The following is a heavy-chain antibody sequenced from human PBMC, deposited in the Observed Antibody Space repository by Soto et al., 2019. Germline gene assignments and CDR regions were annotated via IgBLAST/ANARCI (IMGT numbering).Heavy chain of an antibody. CDR1: GFTFSKAW. V-gene: IGHV3-15*01. Sequence: LRLSCATSGFTFSKAWVGWVRQAPGKGLEWVGRIMSKTDGGTTDYAAPVKGRFTISRDDSKSTLYLQMNSLKTEDTAFYYCTTDSGMSPYSFDYWGQGTLVTVSS. D-gene: IGHD1-26*01. CDR2: IMSKTDGGTT. CDR3: TTDSGMSPYSFDY. J-gene: IGHJ4*02.